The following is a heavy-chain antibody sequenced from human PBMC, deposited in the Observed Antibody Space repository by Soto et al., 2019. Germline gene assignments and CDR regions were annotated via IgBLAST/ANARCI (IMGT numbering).Heavy chain of an antibody. CDR2: ISWNSVSI. J-gene: IGHJ6*02. D-gene: IGHD3-10*01. CDR3: AKDMENGYNPYYYYGMDV. V-gene: IGHV3-9*01. CDR1: GFNFNDYG. Sequence: GGSLRLSCAASGFNFNDYGMHWVRQAPGKGLEWVSSISWNSVSIGYADSVKGRFTISRDNAKNSLYLQMNTLRAEDTALYYCAKDMENGYNPYYYYGMDVWGQGTTVTVSS.